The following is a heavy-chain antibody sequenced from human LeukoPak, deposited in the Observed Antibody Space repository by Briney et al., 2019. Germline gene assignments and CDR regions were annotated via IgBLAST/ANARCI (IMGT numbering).Heavy chain of an antibody. CDR3: ARDNWNYNAFDY. Sequence: PGGSLRLSCAASGFTFSSYSMTWVRQAPGKGLEWVSSISSSSSYIYYADSVKGRFTISRDNAKNSLCLQMNSLRAEDTAVYYCARDNWNYNAFDYWGQGTLVTVSS. CDR2: ISSSSSYI. D-gene: IGHD1-7*01. CDR1: GFTFSSYS. J-gene: IGHJ4*02. V-gene: IGHV3-21*01.